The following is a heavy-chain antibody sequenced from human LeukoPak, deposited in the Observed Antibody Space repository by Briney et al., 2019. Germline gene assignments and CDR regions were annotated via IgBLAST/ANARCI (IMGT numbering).Heavy chain of an antibody. J-gene: IGHJ5*02. CDR3: AREVRASFDP. CDR1: GFTFSDHY. CDR2: ISYNGDTI. Sequence: GGSLRLSCAASGFTFSDHYMSWIRQAPGKGLEWVSYISYNGDTIKYADSVKGRFTISRDNAKNSLYLQMNSLRVEDTAVCYCAREVRASFDPWGQGTLVTVSS. V-gene: IGHV3-11*04.